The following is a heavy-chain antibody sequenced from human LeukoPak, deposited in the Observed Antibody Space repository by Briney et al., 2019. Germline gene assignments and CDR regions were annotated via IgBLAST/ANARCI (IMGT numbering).Heavy chain of an antibody. V-gene: IGHV3-23*01. D-gene: IGHD3-10*01. CDR1: GFTFSSYG. J-gene: IGHJ6*03. CDR2: ISGSGGST. Sequence: PGGSLRLSCAASGFTFSSYGMSWVRQAPGKGLEWVSAISGSGGSTYYADSVKGRFTISRDNSKNTLYLQMNSLRAEDTAVYYCAGYGSGSYYNPYYYYYYMDVWGKGTTVTVSS. CDR3: AGYGSGSYYNPYYYYYYMDV.